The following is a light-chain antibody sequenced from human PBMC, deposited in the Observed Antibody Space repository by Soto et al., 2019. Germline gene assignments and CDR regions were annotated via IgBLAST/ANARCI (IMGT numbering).Light chain of an antibody. V-gene: IGKV1-16*02. Sequence: DIQMTQSPSSLSASVGDRVTITCRASQGISTSLAWFQQKPGKAPVCLIYGASNLQSGVPSKFSGSGSGTHFTLTSSSLQPEDFATYFCQQYESYPCTFGQGTKLEIK. CDR1: QGISTS. CDR3: QQYESYPCT. CDR2: GAS. J-gene: IGKJ2*02.